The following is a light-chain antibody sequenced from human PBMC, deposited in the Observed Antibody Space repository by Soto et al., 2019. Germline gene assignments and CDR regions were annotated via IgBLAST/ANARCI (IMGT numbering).Light chain of an antibody. V-gene: IGKV1-39*01. J-gene: IGKJ4*01. Sequence: DIQMTQSPSSLSASVGDRVTITCRASQSIATYLNWYQQKPGKAPKVLIYAAYSLQSGVPSRFSGSGSGTDFTLTISTLQPEDFATYYCQQSYSTPLTFGGGTKVEI. CDR1: QSIATY. CDR3: QQSYSTPLT. CDR2: AAY.